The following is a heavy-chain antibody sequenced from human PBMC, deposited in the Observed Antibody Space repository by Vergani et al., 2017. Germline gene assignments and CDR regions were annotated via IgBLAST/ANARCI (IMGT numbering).Heavy chain of an antibody. CDR3: AKDGTLGYCSSTSCP. D-gene: IGHD2-2*01. CDR2: ISYDGSNK. CDR1: GFTFSSYG. V-gene: IGHV3-30*18. Sequence: QVQLVESGGGVVQPGRSLRLSCAAAGFTFSSYGMHWVRQAPGKGLEWVAVISYDGSNKYYADSVKGRFTISRDNSKNTLYLQMNSLRAEDTAVYYCAKDGTLGYCSSTSCPWGQGTLVTVSS. J-gene: IGHJ5*02.